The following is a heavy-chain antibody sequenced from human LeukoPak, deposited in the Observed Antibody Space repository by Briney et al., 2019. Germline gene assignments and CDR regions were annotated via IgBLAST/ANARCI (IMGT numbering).Heavy chain of an antibody. V-gene: IGHV1-2*02. Sequence: ASVKLSCTASGYTFTGYYMHWVRQAPGQGLEWMGWINPNSGGTNYAQTFQGRVTMTRDTSITTVYLQLSRLKSDDTAVYYCARIGYNHYFDYWGQGTLVTVSS. CDR2: INPNSGGT. CDR1: GYTFTGYY. D-gene: IGHD5-24*01. CDR3: ARIGYNHYFDY. J-gene: IGHJ4*02.